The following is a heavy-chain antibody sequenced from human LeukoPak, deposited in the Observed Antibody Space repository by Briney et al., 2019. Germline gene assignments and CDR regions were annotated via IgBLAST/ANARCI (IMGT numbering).Heavy chain of an antibody. Sequence: GGSLRLSCAASGFTFSSYSMNWVRQPPGKGLEWVSSISSSSSYIFYADSVKGRLTISRDNAKNSLYLQMNSLRAEDTAVYYCAREGVTIFGVVIQNSESFGYYGMDVWGQGTTVTVSS. CDR2: ISSSSSYI. D-gene: IGHD3-3*01. V-gene: IGHV3-21*01. J-gene: IGHJ6*02. CDR3: AREGVTIFGVVIQNSESFGYYGMDV. CDR1: GFTFSSYS.